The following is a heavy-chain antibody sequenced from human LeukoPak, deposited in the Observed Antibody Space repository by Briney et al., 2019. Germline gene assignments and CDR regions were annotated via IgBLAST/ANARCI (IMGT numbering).Heavy chain of an antibody. CDR2: ISGGGGST. V-gene: IGHV3-23*01. CDR3: AKGGKWDVTPFDY. J-gene: IGHJ4*02. CDR1: GFAFSSYA. Sequence: GGSLRLSCAASGFAFSSYAMNWVRQAPGKGLEWVSTISGGGGSTYYADSVKGRFTISRDNSKNTLYLQVNSLRAEDTAVYYCAKGGKWDVTPFDYWGQGTLVTVSS. D-gene: IGHD1-26*01.